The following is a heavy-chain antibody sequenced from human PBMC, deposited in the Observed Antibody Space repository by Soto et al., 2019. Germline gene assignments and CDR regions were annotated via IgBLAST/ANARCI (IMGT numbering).Heavy chain of an antibody. J-gene: IGHJ6*02. D-gene: IGHD3-10*01. V-gene: IGHV4-4*02. CDR2: IYHAGYT. Sequence: QVQLQESGPGLVKPSRTVSLTCAVSGGSITNNDWWAWVRQPPGKGPAWIGEIYHAGYTNYNPSLKSRVTISLDNSKNQFSLDLKSVTAADTAIYFCARSGFGVHNVYYFALDVWGQWTTVTVSS. CDR1: GGSITNNDW. CDR3: ARSGFGVHNVYYFALDV.